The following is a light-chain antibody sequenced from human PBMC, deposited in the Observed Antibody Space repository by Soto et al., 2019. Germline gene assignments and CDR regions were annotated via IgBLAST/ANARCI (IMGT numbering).Light chain of an antibody. CDR2: GAS. Sequence: EIVLTQSPGTLSLSPGERATLSCRASQSVRSSYLAWYQQKPGQAPRLLIYGASSRATGIPDRFSGSGSGTDFTLTITRLEPEDFAVYYCQHYRTSFGGGTKVEIK. CDR3: QHYRTS. J-gene: IGKJ4*01. V-gene: IGKV3-20*01. CDR1: QSVRSSY.